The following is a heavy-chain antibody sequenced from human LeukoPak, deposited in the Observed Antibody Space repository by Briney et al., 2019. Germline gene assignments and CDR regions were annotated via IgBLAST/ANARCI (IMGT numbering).Heavy chain of an antibody. V-gene: IGHV3-48*02. J-gene: IGHJ3*02. CDR1: GFTFNTYS. CDR2: ITSSSSTI. D-gene: IGHD3-22*01. Sequence: GGSLRLSCAASGFTFNTYSMNWVRQAPGKGLEWVSYITSSSSTIYYADSVRGRFTISRDNAKNSLYLQMNSLRDEDTAVYYCARVDWMIGAFDIWGQGTMVTVPS. CDR3: ARVDWMIGAFDI.